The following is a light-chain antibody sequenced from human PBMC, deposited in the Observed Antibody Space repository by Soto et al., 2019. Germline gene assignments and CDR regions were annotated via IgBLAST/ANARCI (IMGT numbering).Light chain of an antibody. CDR3: QQIDSSPRT. CDR2: AAS. CDR1: QGISSS. V-gene: IGKV1-9*01. Sequence: IQLTQSPSSLSASVGDRVTITCRAGQGISSSLAWYQQKPGKAPNLLISAASTLQTGVPSRFSGSGSGTDFDLTISSLQPEDFATYYCQQIDSSPRTFGQGTKVEIK. J-gene: IGKJ1*01.